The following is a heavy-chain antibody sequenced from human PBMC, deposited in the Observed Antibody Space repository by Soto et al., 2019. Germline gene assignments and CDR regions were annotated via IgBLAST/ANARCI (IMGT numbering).Heavy chain of an antibody. CDR2: IIPILGIA. CDR3: ARGLGAASTTTIFNWFDP. D-gene: IGHD6-13*01. Sequence: SGKVSCKASGGTFSSYTISWVRQAPGQGLEWMGRIIPILGIANYAQKFQGRVTITADKSTSTAYMELSSSVTAADTAVYYCARGLGAASTTTIFNWFDPWGQGTLVTVSS. V-gene: IGHV1-69*02. CDR1: GGTFSSYT. J-gene: IGHJ5*02.